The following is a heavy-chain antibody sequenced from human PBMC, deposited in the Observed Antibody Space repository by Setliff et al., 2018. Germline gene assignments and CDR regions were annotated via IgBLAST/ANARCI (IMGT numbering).Heavy chain of an antibody. J-gene: IGHJ4*02. V-gene: IGHV4-38-2*02. CDR3: ARMGRGYSYGYILYYFDY. CDR1: GYSISSGYY. Sequence: TSETLSLTCTVSGYSISSGYYWGWIRQPPGKGLEWIGSIYHSGSTYYNPSLKSRVTISVDTSKNQFSLKLSSVTAADTAVYYCARMGRGYSYGYILYYFDYWGQGTLVTVSS. D-gene: IGHD5-18*01. CDR2: IYHSGST.